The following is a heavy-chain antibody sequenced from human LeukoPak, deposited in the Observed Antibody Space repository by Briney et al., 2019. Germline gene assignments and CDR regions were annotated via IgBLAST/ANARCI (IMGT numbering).Heavy chain of an antibody. V-gene: IGHV4-34*01. CDR1: GGSFSSYY. Sequence: PSETLSLTCAVYGGSFSSYYWSWIRQPPGKGLEFIGEVNHGGSTNYSPSLKSRVTISVDTSKNQFSLKLSSVTAADTAVYYCARDNRRTTEAGTVFDFWGQGTLVAVSS. CDR3: ARDNRRTTEAGTVFDF. D-gene: IGHD6-13*01. CDR2: VNHGGST. J-gene: IGHJ4*02.